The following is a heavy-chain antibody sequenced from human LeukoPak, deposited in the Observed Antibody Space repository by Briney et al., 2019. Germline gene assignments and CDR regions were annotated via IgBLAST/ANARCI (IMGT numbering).Heavy chain of an antibody. D-gene: IGHD5-12*01. Sequence: PSETLSLTCAVYGGSFSGYYWSWIHQPPGKGLEWIGEINHSGSTNYNPSLKSRVTISVDTAKSQFSLRLTSMTAADTAVYYCARDVAGNTFDYWGQGTLVTVSS. V-gene: IGHV4-34*01. CDR1: GGSFSGYY. CDR2: INHSGST. J-gene: IGHJ4*02. CDR3: ARDVAGNTFDY.